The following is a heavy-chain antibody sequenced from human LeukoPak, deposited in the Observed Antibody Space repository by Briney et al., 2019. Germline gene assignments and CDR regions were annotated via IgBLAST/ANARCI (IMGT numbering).Heavy chain of an antibody. CDR3: ARGDCSSTSCYTGY. Sequence: PSETLSLTCTVSGYSISSGYYWGWIRQPPGKGLEWIGSIYHSGSTYYNPSLKSRVTISVDTSKNQFSPKLSSVTAADTAVYYCARGDCSSTSCYTGYWGQGTLVTVSS. V-gene: IGHV4-38-2*02. CDR1: GYSISSGYY. CDR2: IYHSGST. J-gene: IGHJ4*02. D-gene: IGHD2-2*02.